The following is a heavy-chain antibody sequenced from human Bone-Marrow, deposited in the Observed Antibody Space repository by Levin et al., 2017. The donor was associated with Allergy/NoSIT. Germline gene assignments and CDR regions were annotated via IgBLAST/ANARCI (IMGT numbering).Heavy chain of an antibody. CDR3: ARRVPATTIDH. V-gene: IGHV4-4*02. CDR1: GVSISSGTW. J-gene: IGHJ4*02. Sequence: SETLSLTCAVSGVSISSGTWWSWVRQAPGKGLEWIGEIYHNGGTKYNPSLNSRVTLSQDASKNQFSLKLTPVTAADTAVYYCARRVPATTIDHWGQGTLVTVSS. D-gene: IGHD3-3*01. CDR2: IYHNGGT.